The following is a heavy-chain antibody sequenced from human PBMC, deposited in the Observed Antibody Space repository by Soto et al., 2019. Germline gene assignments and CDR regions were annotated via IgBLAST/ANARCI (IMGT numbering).Heavy chain of an antibody. CDR1: GASISSGRSY. D-gene: IGHD5-12*01. J-gene: IGHJ4*02. CDR2: MFYSGST. Sequence: SETLSLTCTVSGASISSGRSYWSWIRQHPGKGLKWIGYMFYSGSTYYHPSLKSRVNISADTSKNQFSLRLTSVTPADTAVYYCARDNGYGHFDSWGQGTLVTVSS. CDR3: ARDNGYGHFDS. V-gene: IGHV4-31*03.